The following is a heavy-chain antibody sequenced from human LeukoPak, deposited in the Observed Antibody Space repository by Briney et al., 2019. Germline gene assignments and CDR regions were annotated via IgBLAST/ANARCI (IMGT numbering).Heavy chain of an antibody. D-gene: IGHD3-9*01. Sequence: GGSLRLSCAVSRFSFSSYWMSWVRQAPGKGLEWVANIKQDGSEKYYVDSVKGRFTISRDNAKNSLYLQMNSLRAEDTAVYYCARDRLDYDILTGRYYYFDYWGQGTLVTVSS. CDR2: IKQDGSEK. CDR1: RFSFSSYW. CDR3: ARDRLDYDILTGRYYYFDY. V-gene: IGHV3-7*04. J-gene: IGHJ4*02.